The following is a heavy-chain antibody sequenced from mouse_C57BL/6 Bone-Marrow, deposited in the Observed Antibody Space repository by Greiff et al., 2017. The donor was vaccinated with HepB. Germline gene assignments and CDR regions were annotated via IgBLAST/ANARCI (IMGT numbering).Heavy chain of an antibody. V-gene: IGHV14-4*01. J-gene: IGHJ2*01. CDR1: GFNIKDDY. CDR2: IDPENGDT. Sequence: VQLKQSGAELMRPGASVKLSCTASGFNIKDDYMHWVKQRPEQGLEWIGWIDPENGDTEYASKFQGKATITADTSSNTAYLQLSSLTSEDTAVYYCTTSGGYYLDYWGQGTTLTVSS. D-gene: IGHD1-1*02. CDR3: TTSGGYYLDY.